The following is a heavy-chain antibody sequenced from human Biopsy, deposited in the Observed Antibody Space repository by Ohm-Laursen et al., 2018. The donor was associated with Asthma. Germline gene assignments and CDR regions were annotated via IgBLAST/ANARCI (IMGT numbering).Heavy chain of an antibody. CDR2: ISYDGNHK. J-gene: IGHJ4*02. D-gene: IGHD5-12*01. V-gene: IGHV3-30*18. CDR3: AKRRGYSGHDNDY. CDR1: GFMFRSFG. Sequence: SLRLSCAPSGFMFRSFGMHWVRQAPGKGLAWVAVISYDGNHKFYEDSVKGRFTISRDNSKNTLYLQMNSLRTEDTAVYYCAKRRGYSGHDNDYWGQGTLVIVSS.